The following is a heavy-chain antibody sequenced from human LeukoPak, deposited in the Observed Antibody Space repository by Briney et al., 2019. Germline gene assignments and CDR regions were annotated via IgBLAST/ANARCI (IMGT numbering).Heavy chain of an antibody. Sequence: GGSLRLSCAASGFTFSSYWMNWVRQAPGKGLEWVSYISSSGSTIYYADSVKGRFTISRDNAKNSLYLQMNSLRAEDTAVYYCARDHAPGGYGDYVPYYYYYYMDVWGKGTTVTVSS. CDR2: ISSSGSTI. V-gene: IGHV3-48*04. CDR1: GFTFSSYW. J-gene: IGHJ6*03. CDR3: ARDHAPGGYGDYVPYYYYYYMDV. D-gene: IGHD4-17*01.